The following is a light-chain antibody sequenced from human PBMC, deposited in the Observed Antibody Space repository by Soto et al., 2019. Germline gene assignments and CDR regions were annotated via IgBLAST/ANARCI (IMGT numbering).Light chain of an antibody. J-gene: IGLJ1*01. V-gene: IGLV2-14*01. CDR2: DVS. CDR1: SSDFGGYNY. CDR3: SSFTSSSNFV. Sequence: QSALTQPASVSGSPGQSITISCTGTSSDFGGYNYVSWYQQHPGKAPKLMIYDVSNRPSGVSNRFSGSKSGNTASLTISGLQAEDEADYYCSSFTSSSNFVFGTGTKVTVL.